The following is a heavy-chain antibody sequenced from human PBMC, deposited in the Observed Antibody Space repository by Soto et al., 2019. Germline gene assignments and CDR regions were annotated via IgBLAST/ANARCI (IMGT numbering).Heavy chain of an antibody. V-gene: IGHV3-33*01. D-gene: IGHD1-26*01. CDR3: ARGWELLDY. CDR2: IWYDGSNK. CDR1: GFTFSSYG. Sequence: QVQLVESGGGVVQTGRSLRLSCAASGFTFSSYGMHWVRQAPGKGLEWVAVIWYDGSNKYYADSVKGRFTISRDNSKNTLYLQMNSLRAEDTAVYYCARGWELLDYWGQGTLVTVSS. J-gene: IGHJ4*02.